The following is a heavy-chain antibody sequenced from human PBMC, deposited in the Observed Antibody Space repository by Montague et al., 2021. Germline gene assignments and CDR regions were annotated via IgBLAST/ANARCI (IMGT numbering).Heavy chain of an antibody. CDR1: DGSISNYF. CDR2: ISYSGRT. D-gene: IGHD1-1*01. Sequence: SETLSLTCTVSDGSISNYFWTWIRQPPGKGLEWIGFISYSGRTNFNPSLKSRVTISLDTSKNQFSLNLSSVTAADTAVYYCARDTTTDGFDIWGQGTMVTVSS. CDR3: ARDTTTDGFDI. J-gene: IGHJ3*02. V-gene: IGHV4-59*13.